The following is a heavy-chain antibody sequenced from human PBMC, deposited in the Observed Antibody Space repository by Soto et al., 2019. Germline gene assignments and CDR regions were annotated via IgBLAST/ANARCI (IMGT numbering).Heavy chain of an antibody. D-gene: IGHD2-21*01. CDR2: ISAYNGNT. CDR3: VRSIVDADEFHD. V-gene: IGHV1-18*01. J-gene: IGHJ4*02. Sequence: APVKVSCKASGYTFTSYGISWVRQAPGQRLEWMGWISAYNGNTNYAQKLQGRVTMTTDTSTSTAYMELRSLRSDDTAVYYCVRSIVDADEFHDWGQGTLVTGSS. CDR1: GYTFTSYG.